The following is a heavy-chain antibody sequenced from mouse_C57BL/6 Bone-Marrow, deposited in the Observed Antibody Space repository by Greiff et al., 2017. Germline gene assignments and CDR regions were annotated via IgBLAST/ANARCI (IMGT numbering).Heavy chain of an antibody. CDR3: ARDASPRYYYGSSSWYFDV. V-gene: IGHV7-1*01. CDR1: GFTFSDFY. CDR2: SRNKANDYTT. D-gene: IGHD1-1*01. J-gene: IGHJ1*03. Sequence: EVKLMESGGGLVQSGRSLRLSCATSGFTFSDFYMAWVRQAPGKGLEWIAASRNKANDYTTEYSASVKGRFIVSRDTSQSILYLQMNALRAEDTAIYYCARDASPRYYYGSSSWYFDVWGTGTTVTVSS.